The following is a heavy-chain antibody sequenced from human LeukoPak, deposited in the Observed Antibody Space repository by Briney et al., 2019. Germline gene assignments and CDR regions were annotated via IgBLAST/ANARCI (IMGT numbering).Heavy chain of an antibody. CDR1: GGSISSGSYY. Sequence: SQTLSLTCTVSGGSISSGSYYWSWIRQPPGKGLEWIGYIYYSGSTNYNPSLKSRVTISVDTSKNQFSLKLSSVTAADTAVYYCARVPPTYYYDSSGYPIVWDAFDIWGQGTMVTVSS. J-gene: IGHJ3*02. V-gene: IGHV4-61*01. CDR2: IYYSGST. D-gene: IGHD3-22*01. CDR3: ARVPPTYYYDSSGYPIVWDAFDI.